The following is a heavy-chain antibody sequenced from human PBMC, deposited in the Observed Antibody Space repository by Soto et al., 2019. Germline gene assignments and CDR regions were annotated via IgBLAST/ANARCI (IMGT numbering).Heavy chain of an antibody. D-gene: IGHD2-8*02. V-gene: IGHV3-30*18. CDR1: GFTFSSCA. CDR3: VNDRSDTWSFDY. Sequence: QVQLVESGGGVVQPGRSLRLSCVASGFTFSSCAMHWVRQVPGKGLEWLAVVTHDGTLYPYADSVKGRFSFSRDNSRKTLYLPMNGLRPEDTALYYCVNDRSDTWSFDYWGQGTLVTVSS. J-gene: IGHJ4*02. CDR2: VTHDGTLY.